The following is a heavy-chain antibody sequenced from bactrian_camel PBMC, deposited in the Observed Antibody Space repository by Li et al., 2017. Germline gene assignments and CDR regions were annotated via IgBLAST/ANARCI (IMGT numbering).Heavy chain of an antibody. CDR3: AAAPSLTSVGFGY. CDR2: INSGGGST. V-gene: IGHV3S31*01. D-gene: IGHD3*01. Sequence: VQLVESGGGLVQPGGSLRLSCAASGFTFSSYAMSWVRQAPGKGLEWVSAINSGGGSTYYADSVKGRFTISRDDAKNTLYLQMNSLKSEDTALYYCAAAPSLTSVGFGYWGQGTQVTVS. CDR1: GFTFSSYA. J-gene: IGHJ6*01.